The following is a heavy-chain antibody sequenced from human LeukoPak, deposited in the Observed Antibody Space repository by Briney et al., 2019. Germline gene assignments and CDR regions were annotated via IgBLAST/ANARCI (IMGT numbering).Heavy chain of an antibody. J-gene: IGHJ3*02. Sequence: GGSLRLSCAASGFTFSNAWMSWVRQAPGKGLEWVGRIKSKTDGGTTDYAAPVKGRFTISRDDSKNTLYLQMNSLKTEDTAVYYCTTRYCSGGSCAFDIWGQGRMVTVSS. CDR3: TTRYCSGGSCAFDI. CDR1: GFTFSNAW. CDR2: IKSKTDGGTT. V-gene: IGHV3-15*01. D-gene: IGHD2-15*01.